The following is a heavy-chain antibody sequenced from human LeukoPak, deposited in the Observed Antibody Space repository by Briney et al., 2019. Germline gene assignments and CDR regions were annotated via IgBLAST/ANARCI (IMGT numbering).Heavy chain of an antibody. Sequence: GGSLSLPCAPSGFTFSSYSMIWVRQAPGKALEWFSYISSSGSTIYYEGSMKGRFTISRDNAKNSLYLQMSSLRDEDTAVYYCARSIVATHFEYWGQGTLVTVSS. D-gene: IGHD5-12*01. CDR3: ARSIVATHFEY. J-gene: IGHJ4*02. V-gene: IGHV3-48*02. CDR2: ISSSGSTI. CDR1: GFTFSSYS.